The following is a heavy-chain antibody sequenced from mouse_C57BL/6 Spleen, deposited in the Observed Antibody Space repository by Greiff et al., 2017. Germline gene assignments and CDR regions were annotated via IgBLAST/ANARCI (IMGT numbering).Heavy chain of an antibody. CDR1: GYAFSSYW. J-gene: IGHJ2*01. V-gene: IGHV1-80*01. D-gene: IGHD1-3*01. CDR3: ARRGCSSGDFDY. CDR2: IYPGDGDT. Sequence: VQLKQSGAELVKPGASVKISCKASGYAFSSYWMNWVKQRPGKGLEWIGQIYPGDGDTNYNGKFKGKATLTADKSSSTAYMQLSSLTSEDSAVYFCARRGCSSGDFDYWGQGTTLTVSS.